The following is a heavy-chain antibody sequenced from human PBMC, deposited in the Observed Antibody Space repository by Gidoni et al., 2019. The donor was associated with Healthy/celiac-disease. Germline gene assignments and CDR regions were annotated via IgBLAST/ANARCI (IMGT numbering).Heavy chain of an antibody. Sequence: QVQLVESGGGVVQPGRSLRLSCAASGFTFSSYAMNWVRQAPGKGLEWVAVRSYDGSNKYYADSVKGRFTISRDNSKNTLYLQMNSLRAEDTAVYYCARVCGSCYSVRAFEGDAFDIWGQGTMVTVSS. CDR2: RSYDGSNK. CDR3: ARVCGSCYSVRAFEGDAFDI. D-gene: IGHD2-15*01. V-gene: IGHV3-30-3*01. CDR1: GFTFSSYA. J-gene: IGHJ3*02.